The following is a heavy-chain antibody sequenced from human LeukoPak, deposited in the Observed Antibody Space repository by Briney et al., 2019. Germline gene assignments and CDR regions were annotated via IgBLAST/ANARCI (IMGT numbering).Heavy chain of an antibody. D-gene: IGHD6-19*01. J-gene: IGHJ4*02. V-gene: IGHV3-30*18. CDR1: GFTFSTYG. CDR2: LSYDGSEK. CDR3: AKSSSGWYGGFDY. Sequence: GTSLRLSCAASGFTFSTYGMHWVRQAPGKGQEWVAVLSYDGSEKYYADSVKGRCTISRDNSKNTVYLQMNSLRDEDTAVYYCAKSSSGWYGGFDYWGQGTLVTVSS.